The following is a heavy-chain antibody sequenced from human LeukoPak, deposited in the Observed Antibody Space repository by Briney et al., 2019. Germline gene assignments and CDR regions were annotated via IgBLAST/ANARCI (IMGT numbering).Heavy chain of an antibody. D-gene: IGHD2-15*01. CDR2: IYDSENT. J-gene: IGHJ4*02. CDR1: GGSISSYY. Sequence: SETLSLTCTVSGGSISSYYWSWIRQPPGKGPEWIGFIYDSENTNYNPSLKSRVTISVDMSKNQFSLKLNSVTAADTAVYYCAREVEAFDSWGQGTLVTVSP. V-gene: IGHV4-59*01. CDR3: AREVEAFDS.